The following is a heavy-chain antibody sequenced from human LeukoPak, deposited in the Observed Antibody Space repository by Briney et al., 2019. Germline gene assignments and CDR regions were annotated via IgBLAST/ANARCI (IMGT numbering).Heavy chain of an antibody. V-gene: IGHV4-39*07. CDR2: SYYSGST. J-gene: IGHJ1*01. CDR3: ARAMYYYDSSGRYHAEFFQD. Sequence: PETLSLTCTVSGGSISNSNYHWGWIRQPPGKGLGWIGSSYYSGSTYYNPSLKSRVTISVDASKNQFSLKLSSVAAADTAVYYCARAMYYYDSSGRYHAEFFQDWGQGTLVTVSS. D-gene: IGHD3-22*01. CDR1: GGSISNSNYH.